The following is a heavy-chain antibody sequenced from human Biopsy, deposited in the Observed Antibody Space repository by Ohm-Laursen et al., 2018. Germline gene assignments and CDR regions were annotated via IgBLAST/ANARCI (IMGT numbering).Heavy chain of an antibody. V-gene: IGHV1-8*01. CDR2: LNPVSGNS. D-gene: IGHD1-7*01. CDR3: GRAVRNQLLTDP. J-gene: IGHJ5*02. Sequence: SVKVSCKDSGYTFTSYDITWVRQASGQGPEWIGWLNPVSGNSNFGQKFRGRVTVTSDTSISTAYMELSGLTSDDTATYYCGRAVRNQLLTDPWGQGTLVTVTS. CDR1: GYTFTSYD.